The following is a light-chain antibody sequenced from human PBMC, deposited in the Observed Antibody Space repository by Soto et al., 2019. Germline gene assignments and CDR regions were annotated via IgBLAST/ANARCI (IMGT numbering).Light chain of an antibody. CDR1: QGISSY. V-gene: IGKV1-9*01. J-gene: IGKJ4*01. CDR2: AAS. CDR3: QQLNSCPPH. Sequence: DIQLTQSPSFLSASVGDRVTITCRASQGISSYLAWYQQKPGKAPKLLIYAASTLQSGVPSRFSGSGSGTEFTLTISSLQPEDFATYYCQQLNSCPPHFGGGTKVEIK.